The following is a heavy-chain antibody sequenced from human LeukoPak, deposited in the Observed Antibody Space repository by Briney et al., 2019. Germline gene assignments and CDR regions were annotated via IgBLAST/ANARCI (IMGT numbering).Heavy chain of an antibody. CDR3: ARALKGSPYYFDY. D-gene: IGHD1-26*01. V-gene: IGHV4-59*12. CDR2: IYYSGST. Sequence: SETLSLTCTVSGGSISSYYWSWIRQPPGKGLEWIGYIYYSGSTNYNPSLKSRVTISVDRSKNQFSLKLSSATAADTAVYYCARALKGSPYYFDYWGQGTLVTVSS. J-gene: IGHJ4*02. CDR1: GGSISSYY.